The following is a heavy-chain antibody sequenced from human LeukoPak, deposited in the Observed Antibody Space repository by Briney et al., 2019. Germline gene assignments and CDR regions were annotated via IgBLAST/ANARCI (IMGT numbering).Heavy chain of an antibody. CDR2: INHSGST. J-gene: IGHJ5*02. D-gene: IGHD2-2*01. CDR1: GGSFSGYY. Sequence: SETLSFTCAVYGGSFSGYYWSWIRQPPGKGLEWIGEINHSGSTNYNPSLKSRVTISVDTSKNQFSLKLSSVTAADTAVYYCARGLVVPAETHNWFDPWGQGTPVTVSS. V-gene: IGHV4-34*01. CDR3: ARGLVVPAETHNWFDP.